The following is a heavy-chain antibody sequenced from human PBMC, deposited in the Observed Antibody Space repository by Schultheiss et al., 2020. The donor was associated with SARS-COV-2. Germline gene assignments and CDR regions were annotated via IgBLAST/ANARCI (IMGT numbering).Heavy chain of an antibody. CDR2: IWYDGSNK. CDR1: GFTVSSNS. CDR3: ARDDCSGGSCQLGIDY. V-gene: IGHV3-33*08. J-gene: IGHJ4*02. Sequence: GGSLRLSCAASGFTVSSNSMSWVRQAPGKGLEWVAVIWYDGSNKYYADSVKGRFTISRDNSKNTLYLQMNSLRAEDTAVYYCARDDCSGGSCQLGIDYWGQGTLVTGSS. D-gene: IGHD2-15*01.